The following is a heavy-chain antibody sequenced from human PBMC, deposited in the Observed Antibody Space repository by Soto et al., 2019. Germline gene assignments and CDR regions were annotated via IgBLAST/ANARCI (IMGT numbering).Heavy chain of an antibody. V-gene: IGHV3-30-3*01. J-gene: IGHJ4*02. CDR2: ISYDGSNK. CDR1: GFTFSTYA. Sequence: PGGSLRLSCAASGFTFSTYAMHWVRQAPGKGLEWVAVISYDGSNKYYADSVKGRFTISRDNSKNALYLEMNSLRAEDTAVYYCARDPGPDYFDYWGQGTLVTVSS. D-gene: IGHD2-8*02. CDR3: ARDPGPDYFDY.